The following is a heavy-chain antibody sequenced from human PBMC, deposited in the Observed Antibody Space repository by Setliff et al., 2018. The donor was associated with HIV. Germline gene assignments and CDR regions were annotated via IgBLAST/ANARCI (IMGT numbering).Heavy chain of an antibody. V-gene: IGHV1-69*13. CDR3: AGVREEFGSGQYYPDVFAI. CDR1: GGTFSSYV. J-gene: IGHJ3*02. Sequence: GASVKVSCKASGGTFSSYVISWVRQAPGQGLEWMGGIIPIFGTANYAQKFQGRVTITADESTSTAYMELSSLRSEDTAVYYCAGVREEFGSGQYYPDVFAIWGQGTMVTVSS. D-gene: IGHD3-10*01. CDR2: IIPIFGTA.